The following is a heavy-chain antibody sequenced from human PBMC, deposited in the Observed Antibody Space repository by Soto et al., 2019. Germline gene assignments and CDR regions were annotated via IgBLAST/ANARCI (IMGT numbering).Heavy chain of an antibody. D-gene: IGHD1-1*01. CDR1: GYTFTGYD. V-gene: IGHV1-8*01. CDR3: ARERTGTTSMDV. J-gene: IGHJ6*02. CDR2: MNPNSGNT. Sequence: ASVKVSCTASGYTFTGYDINWVRQATGQGLEWMGWMNPNSGNTGYAQKFQGRVTMTRNTSISTAYMELSSLKSEDTAVYYCARERTGTTSMDVWGQGTTVTVSS.